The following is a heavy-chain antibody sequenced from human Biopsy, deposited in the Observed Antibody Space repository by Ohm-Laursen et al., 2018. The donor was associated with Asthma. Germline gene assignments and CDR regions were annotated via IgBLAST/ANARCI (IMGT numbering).Heavy chain of an antibody. V-gene: IGHV3-30*03. Sequence: RLSCTASGFTFSSYGMHWVRQAPGKGLEWVAVISYDGSNKYYADSVKGRFTISRDNSKNTLYLQMNSLRAEDTAVYYCASQSSGPDFWSGYYYFDYWGQGTLVTVSS. CDR2: ISYDGSNK. CDR3: ASQSSGPDFWSGYYYFDY. CDR1: GFTFSSYG. D-gene: IGHD3-3*01. J-gene: IGHJ4*02.